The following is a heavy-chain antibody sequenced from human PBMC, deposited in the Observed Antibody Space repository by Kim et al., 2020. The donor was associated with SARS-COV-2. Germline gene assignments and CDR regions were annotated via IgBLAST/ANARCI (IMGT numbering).Heavy chain of an antibody. D-gene: IGHD5-18*01. J-gene: IGHJ6*02. CDR3: AKDIRLPRREWIQLWLRAHYYYYGMDV. CDR1: GFTFDDYA. V-gene: IGHV3-43*02. Sequence: GGSLRLSCAASGFTFDDYAMHWVRQAPGKGLEWVSLISGDGGSTYYADSVKGRFTISRDNSKNSLYLQMNSLRTEDTALYYCAKDIRLPRREWIQLWLRAHYYYYGMDVWGQGTTVTVSS. CDR2: ISGDGGST.